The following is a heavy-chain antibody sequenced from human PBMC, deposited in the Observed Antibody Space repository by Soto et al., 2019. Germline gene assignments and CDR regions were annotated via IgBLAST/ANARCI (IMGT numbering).Heavy chain of an antibody. Sequence: SETLSLTCTVSGGSISSYYWSWIRQPPGKGLEWIGYIYYSGSTNYNPSLKSRVTISVDPSKNQFSLKLSSVTAADTAVYYCARRSGWYETNWFDPWGQGTLVTVSS. CDR3: ARRSGWYETNWFDP. D-gene: IGHD6-19*01. J-gene: IGHJ5*02. CDR2: IYYSGST. CDR1: GGSISSYY. V-gene: IGHV4-59*08.